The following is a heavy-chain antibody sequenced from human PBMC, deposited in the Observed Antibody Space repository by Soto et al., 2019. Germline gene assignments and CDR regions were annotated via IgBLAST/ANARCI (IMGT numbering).Heavy chain of an antibody. J-gene: IGHJ4*02. V-gene: IGHV4-30-4*02. D-gene: IGHD6-19*01. CDR1: GGSFSSGDYY. CDR2: IYNSGST. CDR3: ARDRGSGWYYY. Sequence: SETLSLTCTVSGGSFSSGDYYWSWIRRPPGKGLEWIGYIYNSGSTCYNPSLKSRVTISVDTSKNQFSLKLTSVTAADTAVYYCARDRGSGWYYYWGQGTLVTVS.